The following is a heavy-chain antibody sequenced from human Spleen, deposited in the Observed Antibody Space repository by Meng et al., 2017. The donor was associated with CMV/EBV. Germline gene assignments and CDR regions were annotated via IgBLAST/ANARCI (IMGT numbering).Heavy chain of an antibody. CDR1: GFTFSDYY. J-gene: IGHJ5*02. CDR3: ARSAITGATAWFDP. V-gene: IGHV3-11*04. CDR2: ISSSGSTI. D-gene: IGHD1-20*01. Sequence: GGSLRLSCAASGFTFSDYYMSWIRQAPGKGLEWVSYISSSGSTIYYADSVKGRFTISRDNAKNSLYLQMNSLRAEDTAVYYCARSAITGATAWFDPWGQGTLVTVSS.